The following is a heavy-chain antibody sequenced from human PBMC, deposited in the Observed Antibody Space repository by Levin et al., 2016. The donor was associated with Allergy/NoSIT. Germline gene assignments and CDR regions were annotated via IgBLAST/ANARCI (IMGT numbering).Heavy chain of an antibody. CDR3: QRARNKLRGLSRPYYP. Sequence: ASVKVSCKASRYTFTSYAIHWVRQAPGQRLEWMGWINAGNGNTEYSQKFQGRVTLTRDTSATTAYMELSSLRSEDTAVYYCQRARNKLRGLSRPYYPWGQGTLVIVSS. J-gene: IGHJ5*02. CDR1: RYTFTSYA. CDR2: INAGNGNT. D-gene: IGHD3-10*01. V-gene: IGHV1-3*01.